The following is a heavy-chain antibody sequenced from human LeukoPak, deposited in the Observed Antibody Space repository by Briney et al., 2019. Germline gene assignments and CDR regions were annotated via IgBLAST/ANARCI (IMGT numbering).Heavy chain of an antibody. Sequence: SETLSLTCTVSGGSISSYYWSWIRQPPGKGLEWIGSIYYSGNTYYKSSLKSRVTISVDTSKNQFSLKLSSVTAADTAVYYCARSPRGAFDIWGQGTMVTVSS. CDR3: ARSPRGAFDI. D-gene: IGHD6-6*01. CDR2: IYYSGNT. V-gene: IGHV4-59*12. J-gene: IGHJ3*02. CDR1: GGSISSYY.